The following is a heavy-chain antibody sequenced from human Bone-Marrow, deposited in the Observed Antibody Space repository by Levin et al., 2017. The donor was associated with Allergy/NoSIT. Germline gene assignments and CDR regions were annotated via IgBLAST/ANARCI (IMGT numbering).Heavy chain of an antibody. Sequence: GGSLRLSCAASGFSFSSYAFHWLRQAPGKGLEYLSAINSDGTKTYYADSVKDRFTISRDNSKNTLYLQLDSLRAEDMALYFCARGKDSSGWYYFDYWGQGTRVTVSS. CDR1: GFSFSSYA. J-gene: IGHJ4*02. CDR3: ARGKDSSGWYYFDY. CDR2: INSDGTKT. V-gene: IGHV3-64*02. D-gene: IGHD6-19*01.